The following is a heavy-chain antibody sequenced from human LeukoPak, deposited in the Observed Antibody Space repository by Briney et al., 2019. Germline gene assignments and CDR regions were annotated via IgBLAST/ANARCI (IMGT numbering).Heavy chain of an antibody. Sequence: ASVKVSCKASGYTFTSYSISWVRQAPGQGLEWMGWISAYNGNTNYAQKLQGRVTMTTDTSTSTAYMELRSLRSDDTAVYYCARGGGYCSGGSCRYFDYWGQGTLVTVSS. V-gene: IGHV1-18*01. CDR3: ARGGGYCSGGSCRYFDY. CDR2: ISAYNGNT. CDR1: GYTFTSYS. D-gene: IGHD2-15*01. J-gene: IGHJ4*02.